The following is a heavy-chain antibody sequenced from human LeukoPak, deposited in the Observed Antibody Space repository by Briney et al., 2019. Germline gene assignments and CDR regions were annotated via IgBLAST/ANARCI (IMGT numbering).Heavy chain of an antibody. Sequence: GSLRLSCAASGFTFSSYGMSWVRQAPGKGLEWVSAISGSGGTTKYADSVKGRFTISRDNSKNTLYLQMNSLRAEDTAVYYCAKGGTGYYTLLFVYWGQGILVTVPS. CDR3: AKGGTGYYTLLFVY. J-gene: IGHJ4*02. V-gene: IGHV3-23*01. CDR2: ISGSGGTT. D-gene: IGHD3/OR15-3a*01. CDR1: GFTFSSYG.